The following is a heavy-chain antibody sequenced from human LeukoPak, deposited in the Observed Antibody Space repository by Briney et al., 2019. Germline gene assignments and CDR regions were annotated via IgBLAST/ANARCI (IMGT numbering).Heavy chain of an antibody. D-gene: IGHD4-11*01. CDR2: IRSDGTNK. CDR3: AIIDTLNGAVTTPAPFDY. CDR1: GLTFTHHG. Sequence: PGGSLRLSCVASGLTFTHHGIHWVRQAPGKGLEWVAFIRSDGTNKYADSVKGRFTISRDNSKNTLYLQMNSLTAEDTALYYCAIIDTLNGAVTTPAPFDYWGQGTQVTVSS. V-gene: IGHV3-30*02. J-gene: IGHJ4*02.